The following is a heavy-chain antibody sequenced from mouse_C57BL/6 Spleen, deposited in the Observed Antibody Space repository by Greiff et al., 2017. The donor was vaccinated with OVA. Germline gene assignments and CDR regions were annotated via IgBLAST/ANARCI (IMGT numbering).Heavy chain of an antibody. V-gene: IGHV1-52*01. Sequence: QVQLQQPGAELVRPGSSVKLSCKASGYTFTSYWMHWVKQRPIQGLEWIGNIDPSDSETHYNQKFKDKATLTVDKSSSTAYMQLSSLTSEDSAVYYCARPYGSRVWYFDVWGTGTTVTVSS. D-gene: IGHD1-1*01. CDR3: ARPYGSRVWYFDV. CDR1: GYTFTSYW. J-gene: IGHJ1*03. CDR2: IDPSDSET.